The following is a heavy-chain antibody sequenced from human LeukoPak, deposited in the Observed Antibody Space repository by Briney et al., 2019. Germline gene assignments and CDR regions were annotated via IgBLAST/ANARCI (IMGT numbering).Heavy chain of an antibody. CDR3: ARVTRGGTFDI. D-gene: IGHD2-2*01. CDR1: GGSITSYY. CDR2: FYSSGST. Sequence: SETLSLTCTVSGGSITSYYCSWIRQPVGKGLEWIGRFYSSGSTNYNPSLKSRVTISVDKSKTQFSLKLTSVTAADSAVYYCARVTRGGTFDIWGQGTMVTVSS. V-gene: IGHV4-4*07. J-gene: IGHJ3*02.